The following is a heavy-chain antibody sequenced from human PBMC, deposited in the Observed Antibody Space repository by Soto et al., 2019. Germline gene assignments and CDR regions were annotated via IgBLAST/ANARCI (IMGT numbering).Heavy chain of an antibody. CDR2: ISGSGGST. CDR3: AKALELELEYYYYGMDV. D-gene: IGHD1-7*01. V-gene: IGHV3-23*01. J-gene: IGHJ6*01. CDR1: GFTFSSYA. Sequence: GGSLRLSRAASGFTFSSYAMSWVRQAPGKGLEWVSAISGSGGSTYYADSVKGRFTISRDNSKNTLYLQMNSLRAEDTAVYYCAKALELELEYYYYGMDVWGQGTTVTVSS.